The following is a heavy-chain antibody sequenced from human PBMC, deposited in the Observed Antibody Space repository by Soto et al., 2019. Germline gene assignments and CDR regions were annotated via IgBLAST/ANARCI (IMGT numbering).Heavy chain of an antibody. CDR3: ARGIAVKVAVRDDAPDEYFFDY. D-gene: IGHD3-22*01. CDR1: GGSFSGYY. CDR2: INHSGST. V-gene: IGHV4-34*01. Sequence: PSETLSLTCAVYGGSFSGYYWSWIRQPPGKGLEWIGEINHSGSTNQNPSLKSRVSILVDTSKNQFSLKLKSVTAADTAVYYCARGIAVKVAVRDDAPDEYFFDYWGLGTLVTVSS. J-gene: IGHJ4*02.